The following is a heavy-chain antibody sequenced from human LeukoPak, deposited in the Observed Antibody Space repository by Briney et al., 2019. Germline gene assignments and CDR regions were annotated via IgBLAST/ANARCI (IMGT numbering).Heavy chain of an antibody. Sequence: PGRSLRLSCAASGFTLSSYGMHWVRQAPGKGLEWVAVISYDGSNKYYADSVKGRFTISRDNSKNTLYLQMNSLRAEDTAVYYCAKDPSIAAAGMYWGQGTLVTVSS. V-gene: IGHV3-30*18. D-gene: IGHD6-13*01. CDR3: AKDPSIAAAGMY. CDR2: ISYDGSNK. J-gene: IGHJ4*02. CDR1: GFTLSSYG.